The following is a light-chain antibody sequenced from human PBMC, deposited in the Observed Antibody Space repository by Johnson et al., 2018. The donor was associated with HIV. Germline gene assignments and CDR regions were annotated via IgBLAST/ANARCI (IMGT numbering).Light chain of an antibody. J-gene: IGLJ1*01. CDR2: ENN. Sequence: QSVLTQPSSVSAAPGQKVTISCSGSSSNIGNKYVSWYQQLPGTAPKLLIYENNKRPSGIPDRFSASKSGTSATLGITGLQTGDKADYFCGTWDSSLSTGVFGTGTEVTVL. CDR3: GTWDSSLSTGV. CDR1: SSNIGNKY. V-gene: IGLV1-51*02.